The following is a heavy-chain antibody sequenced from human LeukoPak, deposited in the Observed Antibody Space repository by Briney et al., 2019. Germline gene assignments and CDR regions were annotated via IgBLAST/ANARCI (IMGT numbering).Heavy chain of an antibody. V-gene: IGHV4-59*01. CDR1: GGSLSSYY. J-gene: IGHJ3*01. D-gene: IGHD3-22*01. CDR2: IYYSGST. CDR3: ARDGGYFDSSGYFYRDAFDF. Sequence: KPSETPSPTCTAPGGSLSSYYWSWVRPPPGKGLEWIGYIYYSGSTNYNPSLKSRVTISVDTSKNQFSLKLSSVTAADTAMYYCARDGGYFDSSGYFYRDAFDFWGQGIMITVSS.